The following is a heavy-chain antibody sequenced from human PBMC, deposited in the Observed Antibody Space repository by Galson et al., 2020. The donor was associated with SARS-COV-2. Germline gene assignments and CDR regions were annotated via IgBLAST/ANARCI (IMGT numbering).Heavy chain of an antibody. V-gene: IGHV4-59*01. Sequence: SETLSLTCTVSGGPISSYYWSWIRQPPGKGLEWIGYIYYSGSTNYNPSLKSRVTISVDTSKNQFSLKLSSVTAADTAVYYCAMGFDPWGQGTLVTVSS. CDR2: IYYSGST. CDR1: GGPISSYY. CDR3: AMGFDP. J-gene: IGHJ5*02.